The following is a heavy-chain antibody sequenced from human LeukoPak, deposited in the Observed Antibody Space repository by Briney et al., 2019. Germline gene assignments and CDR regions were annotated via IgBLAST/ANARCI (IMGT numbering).Heavy chain of an antibody. CDR3: VRECGYCSSISWCPYGMDV. J-gene: IGHJ6*04. CDR1: GFTFSSYG. Sequence: GRPLRLSCAASGFTFSSYGMHWVRQAPGKGLEWVAVIWYDGSTKYYADSVKGRFTISRDNSKNTLYLQMNSLRAEDTAVYYCVRECGYCSSISWCPYGMDVWGRGTTATVSS. CDR2: IWYDGSTK. V-gene: IGHV3-33*08. D-gene: IGHD2-2*03.